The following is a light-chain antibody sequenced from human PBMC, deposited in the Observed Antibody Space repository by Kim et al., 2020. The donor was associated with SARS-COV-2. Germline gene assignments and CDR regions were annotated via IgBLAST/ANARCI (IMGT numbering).Light chain of an antibody. CDR1: TGAVTSAYY. V-gene: IGLV7-43*01. CDR3: LLYYGGAYV. Sequence: QAVVTQEPSLTVSPGGTVTLTCASSTGAVTSAYYPNWFQQKPGQAPRALIYSTSNKHPCTPARFSGSLLGAKAALTLSGVQPEDEAEYYCLLYYGGAYVFGTGTKVTVL. J-gene: IGLJ1*01. CDR2: STS.